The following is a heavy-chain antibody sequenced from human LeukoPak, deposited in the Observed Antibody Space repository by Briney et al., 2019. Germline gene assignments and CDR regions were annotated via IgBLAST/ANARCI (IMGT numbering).Heavy chain of an antibody. CDR1: GFTFSSYG. J-gene: IGHJ4*02. CDR2: IWYDGSNK. Sequence: GGSLRLSCAASGFTFSSYGMHWVRQAPGKGLEWVAVIWYDGSNKYYADSVKGRFTISRDNSKNTLYLQMNSLRAEDTAVYYCAKDLWAIVVVVAATFDYWGQGTLVTVSS. V-gene: IGHV3-33*06. CDR3: AKDLWAIVVVVAATFDY. D-gene: IGHD2-15*01.